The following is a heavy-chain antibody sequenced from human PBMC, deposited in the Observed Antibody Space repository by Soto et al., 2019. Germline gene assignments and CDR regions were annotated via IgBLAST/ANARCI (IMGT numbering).Heavy chain of an antibody. Sequence: QLQLQESGPGLVKPSETLSLTCTVSGGSISSSSYYWGWIRQPPGKGLEWIGSIYYSGSTYYNPSLKSRVTISVDTSKSQFSLKLSSVTAADTAVYYCAAWYYYGSVWSAGMDVWGQGTTVTVSS. CDR1: GGSISSSSYY. CDR2: IYYSGST. V-gene: IGHV4-39*01. J-gene: IGHJ6*02. D-gene: IGHD3-10*01. CDR3: AAWYYYGSVWSAGMDV.